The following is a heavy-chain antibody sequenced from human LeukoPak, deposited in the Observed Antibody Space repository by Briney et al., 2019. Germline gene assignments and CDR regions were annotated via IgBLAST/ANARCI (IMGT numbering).Heavy chain of an antibody. D-gene: IGHD2-15*01. V-gene: IGHV1-69*13. Sequence: SVKVSCKASGYTFTSYDISWVRQAPGQGLEWMGGIIPIFGTANYAQKFQGRVTITADESTSTAYMELSSLRSEDTAVYYCARSLGVVAATWYYYYMDVWGKGTTVTVSS. J-gene: IGHJ6*03. CDR1: GYTFTSYD. CDR3: ARSLGVVAATWYYYYMDV. CDR2: IIPIFGTA.